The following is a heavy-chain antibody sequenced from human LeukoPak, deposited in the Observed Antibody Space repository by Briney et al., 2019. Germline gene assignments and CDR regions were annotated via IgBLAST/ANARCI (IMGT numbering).Heavy chain of an antibody. CDR1: GFTFSSYA. J-gene: IGHJ4*02. D-gene: IGHD3-22*01. Sequence: SGGSLRLSCAASGFTFSSYAMSWVRQAPGKGLEWVSAISGSGDSTYYSDSVKGRFTISRDNSKNTLYVQMNSLRAEDTAVYYCANPLVSHYYDSSGYWGYWGQGTLVTVSS. V-gene: IGHV3-23*01. CDR3: ANPLVSHYYDSSGYWGY. CDR2: ISGSGDST.